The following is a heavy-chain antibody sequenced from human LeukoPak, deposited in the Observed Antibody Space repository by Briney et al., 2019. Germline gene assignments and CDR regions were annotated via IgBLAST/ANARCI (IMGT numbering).Heavy chain of an antibody. CDR2: IYYSGSI. CDR3: ARRSYCGGDCYFFDY. V-gene: IGHV4-59*08. Sequence: SETLSLTCTVSGGSISTYYWSWIRQSPGKGLEWIGHIYYSGSIKYNPSLKSRVTISLDTSKNQFSLKLSSVTAADTAVYYCARRSYCGGDCYFFDYWGQGTLVTVSS. D-gene: IGHD2-21*02. CDR1: GGSISTYY. J-gene: IGHJ4*02.